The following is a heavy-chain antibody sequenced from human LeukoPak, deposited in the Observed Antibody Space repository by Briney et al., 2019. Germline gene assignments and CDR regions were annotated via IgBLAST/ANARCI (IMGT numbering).Heavy chain of an antibody. J-gene: IGHJ4*02. CDR2: IRYDGSNK. CDR3: ARGRRITMIVIFDY. CDR1: GFTFSSYG. V-gene: IGHV3-30*02. Sequence: GGSLRLSCAASGFTFSSYGMHWVRQAPGKGLEWVAFIRYDGSNKYYADSVKGRFTISRDNSKNTLYLQMNSLRAEDTAVYCCARGRRITMIVIFDYWGQGTLVTVSS. D-gene: IGHD3-22*01.